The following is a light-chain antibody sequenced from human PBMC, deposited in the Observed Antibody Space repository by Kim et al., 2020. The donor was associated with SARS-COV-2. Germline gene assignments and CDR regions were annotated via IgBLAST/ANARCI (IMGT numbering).Light chain of an antibody. CDR2: GAY. CDR1: QSISRY. V-gene: IGKV1-39*01. J-gene: IGKJ1*01. Sequence: SGGDRVTITCRASQSISRYLNWYQQKPGKAPKLLIYGAYSLQSGVPSRFSGSGSGTDFTLTISSLQPEDFATYYCQESYNTPTWTFGQGTKVDIK. CDR3: QESYNTPTWT.